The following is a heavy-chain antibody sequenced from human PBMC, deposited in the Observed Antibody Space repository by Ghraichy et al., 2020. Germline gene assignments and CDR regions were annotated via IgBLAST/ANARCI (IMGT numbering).Heavy chain of an antibody. Sequence: LSLTCAGSGFTFSHYAMSWVRQAPGKGLEWVSTISGSAGSTYYADSVKGRFSISREHSKNTLYLQASTLTAEDTAVYFCAKADYGDPWGLDVWGQGTAVTVSS. D-gene: IGHD4-17*01. V-gene: IGHV3-23*01. CDR2: ISGSAGST. CDR1: GFTFSHYA. J-gene: IGHJ6*02. CDR3: AKADYGDPWGLDV.